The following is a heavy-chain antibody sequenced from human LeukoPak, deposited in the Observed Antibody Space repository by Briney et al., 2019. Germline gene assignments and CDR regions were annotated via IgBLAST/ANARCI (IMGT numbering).Heavy chain of an antibody. CDR2: ISSSSSYI. CDR3: ARVGGYQLPHGMDV. Sequence: GGSLRLSCAASGFTFSSYSMNWVRQAPGKGLEWVSSISSSSSYIYYADSVKGRFTISRDNAKNSLYLQMNSLRAEDTAVYYCARVGGYQLPHGMDVWGQGTTVTVSS. D-gene: IGHD2-2*01. J-gene: IGHJ6*02. CDR1: GFTFSSYS. V-gene: IGHV3-21*01.